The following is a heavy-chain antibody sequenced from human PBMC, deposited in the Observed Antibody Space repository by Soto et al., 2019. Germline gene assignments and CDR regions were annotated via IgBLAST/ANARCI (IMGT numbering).Heavy chain of an antibody. V-gene: IGHV4-61*01. CDR2: IFYSGTS. D-gene: IGHD3-3*01. CDR3: ARDSSTLLELGCVLAP. J-gene: IGHJ5*02. CDR1: GGSVRSASYY. Sequence: WETLSLTCTVSGGSVRSASYYWGWVRQPPGKQLDWIGDIFYSGTSKYNPSLKSRVTIWVDTSKNQFSLKMSCVTAANTALYYSARDSSTLLELGCVLAPWGEGTRVTVSS.